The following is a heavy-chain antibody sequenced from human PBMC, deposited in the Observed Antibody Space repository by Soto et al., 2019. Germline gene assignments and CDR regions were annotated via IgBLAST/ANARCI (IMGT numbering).Heavy chain of an antibody. Sequence: SVKVSCKASGYTFTSYDINWVRQAPGQGLEWMGGIIPIFGTANYAQKFQGRVTITADESTSTAYMELSSLRSEDTAVYYCASPWELLSDAFDIWGQGTMVTVSS. CDR3: ASPWELLSDAFDI. D-gene: IGHD1-26*01. CDR2: IIPIFGTA. V-gene: IGHV1-69*13. J-gene: IGHJ3*02. CDR1: GYTFTSYD.